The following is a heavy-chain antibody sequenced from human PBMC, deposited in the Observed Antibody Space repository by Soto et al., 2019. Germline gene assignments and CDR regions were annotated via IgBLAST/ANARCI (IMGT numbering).Heavy chain of an antibody. V-gene: IGHV3-30*18. J-gene: IGHJ3*01. D-gene: IGHD6-13*01. CDR2: ISNDGRDK. CDR3: AKDQGIAASHGID. Sequence: VQLVESGGGVVQPGRSLRLSCAASGFTFNNYGMHWVRQAPGKGLEWVATISNDGRDKYYADSAKGRLTISRDNSKNTVYLQMNSLRAEETAVYYCAKDQGIAASHGIDWGQGTMVTVSS. CDR1: GFTFNNYG.